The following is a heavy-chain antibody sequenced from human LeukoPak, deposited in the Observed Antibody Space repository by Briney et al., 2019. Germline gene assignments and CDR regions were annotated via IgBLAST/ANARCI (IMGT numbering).Heavy chain of an antibody. J-gene: IGHJ5*02. V-gene: IGHV5-51*01. D-gene: IGHD5-18*01. Sequence: GESLKISCKASGYSFPTYWIAWVRQMPGKGLECMGIIYPDDSDTRYSPAFQGQVSISADKSTNTAYLQWSSLKAPDTAMYYCARKNPTALRNNWFDPWGQGTLVTVSS. CDR1: GYSFPTYW. CDR3: ARKNPTALRNNWFDP. CDR2: IYPDDSDT.